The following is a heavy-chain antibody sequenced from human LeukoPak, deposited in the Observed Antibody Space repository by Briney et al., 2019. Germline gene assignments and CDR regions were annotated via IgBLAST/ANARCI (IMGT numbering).Heavy chain of an antibody. CDR2: IYYSGST. D-gene: IGHD6-19*01. Sequence: SETLSLTCTVSGGSISSYYWSWIRQPPGKGLEWIGYIYYSGSTNYNPSLKSRVTISVDTPKNQFSLKLSSVTAADTAVYYCAKTVAGYWYFDLWGRGTLVTVSS. CDR1: GGSISSYY. J-gene: IGHJ2*01. CDR3: AKTVAGYWYFDL. V-gene: IGHV4-59*08.